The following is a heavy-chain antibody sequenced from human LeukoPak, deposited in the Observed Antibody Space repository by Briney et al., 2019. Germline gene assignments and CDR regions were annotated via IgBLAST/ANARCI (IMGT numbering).Heavy chain of an antibody. Sequence: GASVKVSCKASGYTFTSYYMHWVRQAPGQGLEWMGIINPSGGSTSYAQKFQGRATMTRDTSTSTVYMELSSLRSEDTAVYYCAREKHDSSGYYPTWNYWGQGTLVTVSS. V-gene: IGHV1-46*03. J-gene: IGHJ4*02. CDR1: GYTFTSYY. CDR3: AREKHDSSGYYPTWNY. D-gene: IGHD3-22*01. CDR2: INPSGGST.